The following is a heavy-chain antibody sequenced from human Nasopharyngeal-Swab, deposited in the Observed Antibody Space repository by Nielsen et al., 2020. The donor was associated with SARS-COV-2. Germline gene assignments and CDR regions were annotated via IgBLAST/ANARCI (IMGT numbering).Heavy chain of an antibody. D-gene: IGHD3-3*01. J-gene: IGHJ6*02. CDR1: GYTFTSYG. CDR3: ARAWGITIFGVVKGYYGMDV. CDR2: ISAYNGNT. V-gene: IGHV1-18*01. Sequence: ASVNVSCKASGYTFTSYGISWVRQAPGQGLEWMGWISAYNGNTNNAQKLQGRVTMTTDTSTSTAYMELRSLRSDDTAVYYCARAWGITIFGVVKGYYGMDVWGQGTTVTVSS.